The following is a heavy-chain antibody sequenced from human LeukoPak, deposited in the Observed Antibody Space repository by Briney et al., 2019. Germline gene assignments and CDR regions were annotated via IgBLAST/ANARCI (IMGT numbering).Heavy chain of an antibody. J-gene: IGHJ4*02. CDR2: IRYDGSNQ. CDR1: GFTFSSYG. CDR3: ATVFYYGSGSYFPLGF. V-gene: IGHV3-30*02. Sequence: GGSLRLSCAASGFTFSSYGMHWVRQAPGKGLEWVAFIRYDGSNQYYADSVRGRFTISRDNSKNTLYLQLSSLRAEDTAVYYCATVFYYGSGSYFPLGFWGQGTLVTVSS. D-gene: IGHD3-10*01.